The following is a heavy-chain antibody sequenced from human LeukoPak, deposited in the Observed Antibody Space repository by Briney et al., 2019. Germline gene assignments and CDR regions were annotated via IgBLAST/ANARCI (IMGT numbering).Heavy chain of an antibody. CDR2: INPNSGGT. Sequence: GASVKVSCKASGGTFNNYAINWVRQAPGQGLEWMGWINPNSGGTNYAQKFQGRVTMTRDTSISTAYMELSRLRSDDTAVYYCASSSRNYYYDSSGGFDYWGQGTLVTVSS. J-gene: IGHJ4*02. D-gene: IGHD3-22*01. CDR1: GGTFNNYA. CDR3: ASSSRNYYYDSSGGFDY. V-gene: IGHV1-2*02.